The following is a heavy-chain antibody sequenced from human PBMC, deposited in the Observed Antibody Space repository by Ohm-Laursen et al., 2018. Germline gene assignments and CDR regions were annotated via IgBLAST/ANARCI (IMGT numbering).Heavy chain of an antibody. CDR3: ARLYNWNNANYYYGMDV. J-gene: IGHJ6*02. V-gene: IGHV3-48*03. D-gene: IGHD1/OR15-1a*01. CDR2: TSSSGSTI. Sequence: GSLRLSCAASGFTFSSYEMNWVRQAPGKGLEWVSYTSSSGSTIYYADSVKGRFTISRDNAKNSLYLQMKSLRAEDTAVYYCARLYNWNNANYYYGMDVWGQGTTVTVSS. CDR1: GFTFSSYE.